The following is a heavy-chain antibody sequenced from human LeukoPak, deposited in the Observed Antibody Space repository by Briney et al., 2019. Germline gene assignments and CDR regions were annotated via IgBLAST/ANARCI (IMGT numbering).Heavy chain of an antibody. CDR1: GFIFSNYW. CDR3: ARDPRWSYAEY. V-gene: IGHV3-7*05. J-gene: IGHJ4*02. CDR2: IKTDASEK. Sequence: GGSLRLSCAASGFIFSNYWMSWARQAPGQGLEWVDNIKTDASEKRHVESVKGRFTISRDNAKNSLDLQTNSLTAEDTAVYYCARDPRWSYAEYWGQGTLVTVSS. D-gene: IGHD1-26*01.